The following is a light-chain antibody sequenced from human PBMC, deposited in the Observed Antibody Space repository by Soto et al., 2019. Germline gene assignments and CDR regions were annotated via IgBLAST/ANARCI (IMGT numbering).Light chain of an antibody. V-gene: IGLV2-11*01. J-gene: IGLJ1*01. CDR1: SSDVDDYNY. CDR2: GVS. Sequence: QSALTQPRSVSGSPGQSVTISCTGTSSDVDDYNYVSWFQQHPGKAPKLMIYGVSERPSGVPDRFSGSKSGNTASLTISGLQAEDEADYYCCSYGGTFYVFGTGTKLTVL. CDR3: CSYGGTFYV.